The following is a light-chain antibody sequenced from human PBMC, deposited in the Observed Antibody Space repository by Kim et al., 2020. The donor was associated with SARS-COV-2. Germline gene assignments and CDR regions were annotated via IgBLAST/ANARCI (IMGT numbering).Light chain of an antibody. CDR3: NSRDTNNNVI. CDR1: SLRSYF. CDR2: GKH. Sequence: VALGQTVRITCQGDSLRSYFATWYQQMPGEAPIVVIYGKHNRPSGIPDRFSGSSSGNTASLTITATQAGDEADYYCNSRDTNNNVIFGGGTQLTVL. J-gene: IGLJ2*01. V-gene: IGLV3-19*01.